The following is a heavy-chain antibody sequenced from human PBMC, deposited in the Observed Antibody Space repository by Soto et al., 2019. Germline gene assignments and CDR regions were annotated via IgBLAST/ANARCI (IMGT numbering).Heavy chain of an antibody. CDR1: GFTFDDYA. J-gene: IGHJ4*02. Sequence: LRLSCAASGFTFDDYAMHWVRQAPGKGLEWVSGISWNSGTIDYAGSVKGRFTISRDSAENSLYLQMNSLRADDTALYYCTKDGPFSGVGYFAYWGQG. V-gene: IGHV3-9*01. CDR3: TKDGPFSGVGYFAY. D-gene: IGHD3-3*01. CDR2: ISWNSGTI.